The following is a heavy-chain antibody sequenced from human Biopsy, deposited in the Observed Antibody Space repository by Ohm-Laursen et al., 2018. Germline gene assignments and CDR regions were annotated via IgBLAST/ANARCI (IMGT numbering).Heavy chain of an antibody. D-gene: IGHD2-21*01. J-gene: IGHJ4*02. Sequence: GASVKVSCKPSGYTSTDYYIHWVRQAPGQGPEWMGWINPQSGGTKYAQKFQGRVTMSRDTSIDTVHMELSRLTSDDTALYYCAKDCGLGGDRDYWGQGTLVTVSS. CDR1: GYTSTDYY. CDR2: INPQSGGT. CDR3: AKDCGLGGDRDY. V-gene: IGHV1-2*02.